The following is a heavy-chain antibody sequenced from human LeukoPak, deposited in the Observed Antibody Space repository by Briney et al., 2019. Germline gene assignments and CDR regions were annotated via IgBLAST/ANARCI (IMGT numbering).Heavy chain of an antibody. D-gene: IGHD3-9*01. CDR3: AREDDLDSFDY. CDR2: VSPSGAIS. V-gene: IGHV3-48*03. J-gene: IGHJ4*02. CDR1: GFSFSRYE. Sequence: GGSLRLSCAASGFSFSRYEMNWVRQAPGKGLEWLSYVSPSGAISYYADSVKGRFAISRDNAKNSVYLQMDSLRAEDTAIYYCAREDDLDSFDYWSQGTLVTVST.